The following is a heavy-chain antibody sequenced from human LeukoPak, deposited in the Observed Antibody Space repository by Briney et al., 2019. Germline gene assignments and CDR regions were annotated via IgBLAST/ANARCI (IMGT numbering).Heavy chain of an antibody. D-gene: IGHD6-13*01. V-gene: IGHV4-59*01. J-gene: IGHJ6*03. CDR3: ARALYSSSGVYYYYMDV. Sequence: SETLSLTCTVSGGSISSYYWSWIRQPPGKGLEWIGYIYYSWSTNYNPSLKSRVTISVHTSKNQFSLKLNSVTAADTAVYYCARALYSSSGVYYYYMDVWGKGTTVTVSS. CDR1: GGSISSYY. CDR2: IYYSWST.